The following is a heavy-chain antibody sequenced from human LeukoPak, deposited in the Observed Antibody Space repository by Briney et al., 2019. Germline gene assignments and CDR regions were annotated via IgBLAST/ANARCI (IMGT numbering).Heavy chain of an antibody. CDR3: ARDRTDYGSFDI. D-gene: IGHD4-17*01. CDR2: LSHTSSYT. V-gene: IGHV3-11*06. Sequence: GGSLRLSCAASGFTFSDYYMNWIRQAPGKGLEWVSYLSHTSSYTNYADSVKGRFTISRDNAKNSLYLQMNSLRAEDTALYYCARDRTDYGSFDIWGQGTMVTVSS. CDR1: GFTFSDYY. J-gene: IGHJ3*02.